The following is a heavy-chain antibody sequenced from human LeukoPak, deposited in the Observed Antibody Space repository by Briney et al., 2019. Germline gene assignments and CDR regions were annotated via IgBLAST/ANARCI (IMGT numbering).Heavy chain of an antibody. D-gene: IGHD3-3*01. CDR2: IYSSGTT. CDR1: GGSISSYS. CDR3: ASTPKRTTIFGVLNYYFDY. V-gene: IGHV4-4*07. J-gene: IGHJ4*02. Sequence: PSETLSLTCTVSGGSISSYSWSWIRQPAGKGLEWIGRIYSSGTTNYNPSLKSRVTMSVDTSKNQFSLKLSSVTAADTAVYYCASTPKRTTIFGVLNYYFDYWGQGTLVTVSS.